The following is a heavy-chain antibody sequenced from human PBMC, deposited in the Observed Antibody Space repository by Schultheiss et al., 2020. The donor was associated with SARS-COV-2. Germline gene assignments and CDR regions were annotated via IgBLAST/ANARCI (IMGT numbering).Heavy chain of an antibody. D-gene: IGHD4-23*01. CDR3: ARDHFGYNSLDY. Sequence: GGSLRLSCAASGFTFSSYAMSWVRQAPGKGLEWVSAISGSGGSTYYADSVKGRFTISRDNAKNSLYLQMNSLRAEDTAVYYCARDHFGYNSLDYWGQGTVVTVSS. CDR2: ISGSGGST. J-gene: IGHJ4*02. V-gene: IGHV3-23*01. CDR1: GFTFSSYA.